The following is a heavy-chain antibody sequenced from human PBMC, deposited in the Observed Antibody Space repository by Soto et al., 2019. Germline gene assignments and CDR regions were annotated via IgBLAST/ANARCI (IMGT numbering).Heavy chain of an antibody. V-gene: IGHV3-23*03. Sequence: PGGSLRLSCAASGFTFSSYAMGWVRQGPGKGLEWVSHINTDDSNSHYADSVKGRFTISRDNSRNTLDLHMTSLRVEDTAVYYCTRDPELLQGWSAFDVWGQGTMVTVSS. CDR2: INTDDSNS. CDR1: GFTFSSYA. D-gene: IGHD6-19*01. CDR3: TRDPELLQGWSAFDV. J-gene: IGHJ3*01.